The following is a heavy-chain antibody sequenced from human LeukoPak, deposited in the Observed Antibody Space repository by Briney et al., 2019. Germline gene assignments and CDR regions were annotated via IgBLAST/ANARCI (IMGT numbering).Heavy chain of an antibody. CDR2: IIPIFGTA. D-gene: IGHD1-26*01. CDR3: ARAEVGATPYYYYYGMDV. Sequence: ASVKVSCKASGGTFISYAISWVRQAPGQGLEWMGGIIPIFGTANYAQKFQGRVTITADESTSTAYMELSSLRSEDTAVYYCARAEVGATPYYYYYGMDVWGQGTTVTVSS. V-gene: IGHV1-69*13. CDR1: GGTFISYA. J-gene: IGHJ6*02.